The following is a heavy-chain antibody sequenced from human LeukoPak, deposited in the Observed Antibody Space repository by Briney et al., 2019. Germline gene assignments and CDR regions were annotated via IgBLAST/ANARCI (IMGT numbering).Heavy chain of an antibody. J-gene: IGHJ4*02. CDR3: ARVPLTGYYYFDY. CDR1: GGSISSYY. Sequence: PSETLSLTRTVSGGSISSYYWSWIRQPPGKGLEWIGYIYYSGSTNYNPSLKGRVTISLDTSKNQFSLKLSSVTAADTAVFYCARVPLTGYYYFDYWGQGTLVTVSS. CDR2: IYYSGST. V-gene: IGHV4-59*01. D-gene: IGHD3-9*01.